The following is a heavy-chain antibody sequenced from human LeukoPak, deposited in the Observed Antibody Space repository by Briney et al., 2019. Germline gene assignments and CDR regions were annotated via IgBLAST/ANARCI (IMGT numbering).Heavy chain of an antibody. Sequence: PGGSLTLSCTASGFTISSYYRNWVRQAPGKGLEWVSSISSSSSYIYYADSVKGRFTISRDNAKNSLYLQMNCLIAEDTAVYYCARGMGIVGATWPPGNIGYWGQGTLVTVSS. CDR3: ARGMGIVGATWPPGNIGY. CDR1: GFTISSYY. V-gene: IGHV3-21*01. J-gene: IGHJ4*02. D-gene: IGHD1-26*01. CDR2: ISSSSSYI.